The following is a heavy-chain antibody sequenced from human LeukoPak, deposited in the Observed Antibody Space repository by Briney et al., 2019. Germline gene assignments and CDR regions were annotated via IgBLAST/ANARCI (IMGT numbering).Heavy chain of an antibody. D-gene: IGHD6-19*01. CDR1: GGSISSSN. Sequence: ETLSLTCAVSGGSISSSNWWSWVRQAPGKGLEWVSYISGTSNTIYYADSVKGRFTVSRDNAKNSLYLQMNSLRAEDTAIYYCARDLGSYSSGWYMGFDYWGQGTLVTVSS. V-gene: IGHV3-48*01. J-gene: IGHJ4*02. CDR3: ARDLGSYSSGWYMGFDY. CDR2: ISGTSNTI.